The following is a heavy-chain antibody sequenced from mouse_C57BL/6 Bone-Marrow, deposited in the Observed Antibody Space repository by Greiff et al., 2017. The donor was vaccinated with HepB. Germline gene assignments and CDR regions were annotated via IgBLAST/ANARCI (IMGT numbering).Heavy chain of an antibody. CDR2: ISTYYGDA. CDR3: ARSLYYYGSSYFDY. V-gene: IGHV1-67*01. J-gene: IGHJ2*01. CDR1: GYTFTDYA. Sequence: VKLMESGPELVRPGVSVKISCKGSGYTFTDYAMHWVKQSHAKSLEWIGVISTYYGDASYNQKFKDKATMTVDKSSSTAYMELARLTSEDSAVYYCARSLYYYGSSYFDYWGQGTTLTVSS. D-gene: IGHD1-1*01.